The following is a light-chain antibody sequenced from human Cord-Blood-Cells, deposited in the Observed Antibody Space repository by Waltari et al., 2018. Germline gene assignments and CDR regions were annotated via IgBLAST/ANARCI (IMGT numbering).Light chain of an antibody. Sequence: SYELTQPPSVSVSPGQTARLTCSGDALPKQYAYWYQQKPGQAPVLVIYKDSERPSGIPERVSGSSSGTTVTLTISGVQSEDEADYYCQSADSRGTYVFGTGTKVTVL. CDR1: ALPKQY. J-gene: IGLJ1*01. CDR2: KDS. CDR3: QSADSRGTYV. V-gene: IGLV3-25*03.